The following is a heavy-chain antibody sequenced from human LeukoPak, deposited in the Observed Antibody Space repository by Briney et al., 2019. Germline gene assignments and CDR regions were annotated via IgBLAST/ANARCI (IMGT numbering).Heavy chain of an antibody. V-gene: IGHV3-15*01. CDR1: GFTFSSYW. D-gene: IGHD2-2*01. J-gene: IGHJ5*02. CDR2: IKSKTDGGTT. CDR3: TTDQRVVPAARFDP. Sequence: GGSLRLSCAASGFTFSSYWMSWVRQAPGKGLEWVGRIKSKTDGGTTDYAAPVKGRFTISRDDSKNTLYLQMNSLKTEDTAVYYCTTDQRVVPAARFDPWGQGTLVTVSS.